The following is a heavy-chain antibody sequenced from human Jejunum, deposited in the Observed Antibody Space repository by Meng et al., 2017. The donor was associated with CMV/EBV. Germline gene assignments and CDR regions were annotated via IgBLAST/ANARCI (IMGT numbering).Heavy chain of an antibody. V-gene: IGHV1-18*01. CDR1: GYTFTSYG. J-gene: IGHJ4*02. Sequence: GYTFTSYGIIWVRQAPGQGLEWMGWISTYNGNTHYAQKLQGRATMTTDTSTSTAYMEVRSLKSDDTAVYYCARGVVTMTRYYFDYWGQGTLVTVSS. CDR3: ARGVVTMTRYYFDY. D-gene: IGHD2-21*02. CDR2: ISTYNGNT.